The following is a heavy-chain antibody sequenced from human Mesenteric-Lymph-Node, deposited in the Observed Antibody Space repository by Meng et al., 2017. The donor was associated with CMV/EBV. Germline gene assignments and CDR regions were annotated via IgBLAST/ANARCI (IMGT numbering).Heavy chain of an antibody. J-gene: IGHJ4*02. CDR3: AHRGMGGPVDY. D-gene: IGHD3-16*01. CDR2: IYWDDDK. V-gene: IGHV2-5*02. Sequence: TFSGFTLSTSGVGVGWIRQPPGEALEWLALIYWDDDKRYSPSLKSRLTITKDTSKNQVVLTMTNMDPVDTATYYCAHRGMGGPVDYWGQGTLVTVSS. CDR1: GFTLSTSGVG.